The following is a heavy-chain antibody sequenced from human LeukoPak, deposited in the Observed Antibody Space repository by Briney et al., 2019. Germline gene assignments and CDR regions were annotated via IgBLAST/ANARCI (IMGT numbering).Heavy chain of an antibody. J-gene: IGHJ4*02. CDR1: GYTFTSYG. CDR3: ARGLQRARYWYY. V-gene: IGHV1-8*02. D-gene: IGHD3-9*01. Sequence: ASVKVSCKASGYTFTSYGISWVRQAPGQGLEWMGWMNPNSGNTGYAQKFQGRVTMTRNTSISTAYMELSSLRSEDTAVYYCARGLQRARYWYYWGQGTLVTVSS. CDR2: MNPNSGNT.